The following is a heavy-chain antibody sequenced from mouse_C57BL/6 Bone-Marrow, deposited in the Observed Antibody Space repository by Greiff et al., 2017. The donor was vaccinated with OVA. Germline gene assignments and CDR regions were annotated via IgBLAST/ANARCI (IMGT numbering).Heavy chain of an antibody. CDR2: ISNGGGST. J-gene: IGHJ1*03. V-gene: IGHV5-12*01. D-gene: IGHD2-4*01. CDR1: GFTFSDYY. Sequence: EVKVVESGGGLVQPGGSLKLSCAASGFTFSDYYMYWVRQTPEKRLEWVAYISNGGGSTYYPDTVKGRFTISRDNAKNTLYLQMSRLKSEDTAMYYCARQAYDYSYWYFDVWGTGTTVTVSS. CDR3: ARQAYDYSYWYFDV.